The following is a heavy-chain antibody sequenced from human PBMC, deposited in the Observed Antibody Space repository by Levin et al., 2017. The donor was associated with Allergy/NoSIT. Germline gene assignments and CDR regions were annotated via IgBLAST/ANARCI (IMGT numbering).Heavy chain of an antibody. CDR2: INHSGST. CDR3: ARRYCSGGSCYMDV. J-gene: IGHJ6*03. Sequence: SETLSLTCAVYGGSFSGYYWSWIRQPPGKGLEWIGEINHSGSTNYNPSLKSRVTISVDTSKNQFSLKLSSVTAADTAVYYCARRYCSGGSCYMDVWGKGTTVTVSS. CDR1: GGSFSGYY. D-gene: IGHD2-15*01. V-gene: IGHV4-34*01.